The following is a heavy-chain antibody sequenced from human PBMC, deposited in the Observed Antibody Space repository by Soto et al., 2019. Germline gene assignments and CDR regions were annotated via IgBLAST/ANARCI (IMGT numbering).Heavy chain of an antibody. CDR3: ARIIEDPNRHAYFDY. J-gene: IGHJ4*02. CDR2: IDWDDDK. Sequence: GSGPTLVNPTQTLTLTCTFSGFSLSTSGMCVSWIRQPPGKALEWLALIDWDDDKYYSTSLKTRLTISKDTSKNQVVLTMTNMDPVDTATYYCARIIEDPNRHAYFDYWGQGTLVTVSS. V-gene: IGHV2-70*01. CDR1: GFSLSTSGMC.